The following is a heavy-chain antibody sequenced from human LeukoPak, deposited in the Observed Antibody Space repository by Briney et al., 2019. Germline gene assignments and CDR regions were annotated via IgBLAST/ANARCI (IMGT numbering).Heavy chain of an antibody. CDR2: TYSRSKWYN. J-gene: IGHJ3*02. Sequence: SQTLSLTCAISGDTVSRDSAAWNWIRQSPSRGLEWLGRTYSRSKWYNDYATSVKSRITVNADTSKNRVSLQLNSVTPEGTGVYYCAREDGPGGGAFDIWGQGTVVIVSS. CDR1: GDTVSRDSAA. CDR3: AREDGPGGGAFDI. D-gene: IGHD3-10*01. V-gene: IGHV6-1*01.